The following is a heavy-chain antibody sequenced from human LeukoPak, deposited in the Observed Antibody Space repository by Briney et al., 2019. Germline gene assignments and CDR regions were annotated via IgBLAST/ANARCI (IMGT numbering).Heavy chain of an antibody. CDR2: IKWNGGST. V-gene: IGHV3-20*04. Sequence: GGSLRLSCAASGFTFSSYAMNWVRQAPGKGPEWVSGIKWNGGSTGYADSVKGRFTISRDNAKNSLHLQMNSLRAEDTAVYYCASGSGYCSGGSCSDYWGQGTLVTVSS. J-gene: IGHJ4*02. CDR3: ASGSGYCSGGSCSDY. CDR1: GFTFSSYA. D-gene: IGHD2-15*01.